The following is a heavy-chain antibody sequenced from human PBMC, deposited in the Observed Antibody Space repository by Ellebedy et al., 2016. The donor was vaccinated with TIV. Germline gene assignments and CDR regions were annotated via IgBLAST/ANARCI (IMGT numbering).Heavy chain of an antibody. CDR2: IYYSGST. J-gene: IGHJ4*02. V-gene: IGHV4-39*01. D-gene: IGHD3-22*01. Sequence: SETLSLTCIVSGGSISSYYWGWIRQPPGKGLEWIGSIYYSGSTYYNPSLKSRVTISVDTSKNQFSLKLSSVTAADTAVYYCARTIVVVMAYFDYWGQGTLVTVSS. CDR3: ARTIVVVMAYFDY. CDR1: GGSISSYY.